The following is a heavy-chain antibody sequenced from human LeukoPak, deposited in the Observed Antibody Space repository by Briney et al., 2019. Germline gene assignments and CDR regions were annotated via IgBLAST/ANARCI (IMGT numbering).Heavy chain of an antibody. D-gene: IGHD3-9*01. CDR3: AANGESTDWHWNY. V-gene: IGHV3-23*01. J-gene: IGHJ4*02. CDR1: GFTFSSYA. Sequence: GGSLRLSCAASGFTFSSYAMSWVRQAPGKGLEWVSALTASGETTYYADSVKGRFTISRDNSKNTLSLQMNSLSPEDTAVYYCAANGESTDWHWNYWGQGTLVTVSS. CDR2: LTASGETT.